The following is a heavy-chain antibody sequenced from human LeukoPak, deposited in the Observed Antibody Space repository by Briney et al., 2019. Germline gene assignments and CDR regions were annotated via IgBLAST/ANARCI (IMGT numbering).Heavy chain of an antibody. Sequence: ASVKVSCKASGYTFTGYYMHWVRQAPGQGLEWMGWINPNSGGTNYAQKFQGWVTMTRDTSISTAYLQWSSLKASDTAMYYCARFSSSSSLITFYYYGMDVWGQGTTVTVSS. CDR1: GYTFTGYY. J-gene: IGHJ6*02. CDR3: ARFSSSSSLITFYYYGMDV. V-gene: IGHV1-2*04. CDR2: INPNSGGT. D-gene: IGHD6-13*01.